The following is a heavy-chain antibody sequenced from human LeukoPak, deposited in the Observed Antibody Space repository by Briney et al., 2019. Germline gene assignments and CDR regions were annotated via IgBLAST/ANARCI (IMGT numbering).Heavy chain of an antibody. CDR3: ARGARGYYYDSSGYYLDY. D-gene: IGHD3-22*01. Sequence: SETLSLTCTVSGGSISSYYWSWIRQPPGEGLEWIGYIYYSGSTNYNPSLKSRVTISVDTSKNQFSLKLSSVTAADTAVYYCARGARGYYYDSSGYYLDYWGQGTLLTVSS. CDR1: GGSISSYY. CDR2: IYYSGST. J-gene: IGHJ4*02. V-gene: IGHV4-59*01.